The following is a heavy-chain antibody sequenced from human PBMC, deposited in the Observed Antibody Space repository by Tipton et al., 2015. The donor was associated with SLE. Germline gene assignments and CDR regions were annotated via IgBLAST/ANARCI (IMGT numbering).Heavy chain of an antibody. CDR1: GFTFSSYW. CDR3: ARYQYSRSWKGFWYFDL. Sequence: SLRLSCAASGFTFSSYWMSWVRQAPGKGLEWVANIKQDGSEKYYVDPVKGRFTISRDNAKNSLSLQMNSLRAEDTAVYYCARYQYSRSWKGFWYFDLWGRGTLVTVSS. J-gene: IGHJ2*01. D-gene: IGHD6-13*01. V-gene: IGHV3-7*01. CDR2: IKQDGSEK.